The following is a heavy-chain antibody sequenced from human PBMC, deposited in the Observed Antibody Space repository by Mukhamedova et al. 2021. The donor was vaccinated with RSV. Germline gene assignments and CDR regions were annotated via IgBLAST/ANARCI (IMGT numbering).Heavy chain of an antibody. D-gene: IGHD6-19*01. CDR2: IRHDASNN. V-gene: IGHV3-30*02. Sequence: GNGLELVAFIRHDASNNYHPDSVKGRFTISRDNSKNTLYLQMNSLRAEDTSVYYCAKDLYSIGLYEWGVDYLGQGTWFT. J-gene: IGHJ4*02. CDR3: AKDLYSIGLYEWGVDY.